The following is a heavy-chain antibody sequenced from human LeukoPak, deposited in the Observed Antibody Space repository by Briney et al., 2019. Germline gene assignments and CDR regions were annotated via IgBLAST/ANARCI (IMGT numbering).Heavy chain of an antibody. D-gene: IGHD3-3*01. CDR2: ISGSGGST. J-gene: IGHJ4*02. CDR3: AKGGDDFWSGYFYFDY. CDR1: GFTFSSYS. Sequence: PGGSLRLSCAASGFTFSSYSMNWVRQAPGKGLEWVSAISGSGGSTYYADSVKGRFTISRDNSKNTLYLQMNSLRAEDTAVYYCAKGGDDFWSGYFYFDYWGQGTLVTVSS. V-gene: IGHV3-23*01.